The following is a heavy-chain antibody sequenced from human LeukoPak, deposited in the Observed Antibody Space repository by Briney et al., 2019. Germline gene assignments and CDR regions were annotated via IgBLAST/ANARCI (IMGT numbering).Heavy chain of an antibody. D-gene: IGHD2-2*01. CDR2: ISAYNGNT. CDR1: GYTFTSYG. J-gene: IGHJ6*02. V-gene: IGHV1-18*01. CDR3: ARESTIVVVPAEPFYYYYGMDV. Sequence: ALVKVSCKASGYTFTSYGISWVRQAPGQGLEWMGWISAYNGNTNYAQKLQGRVTMTTDTSTSTAYMELRSLRSDDTAVYYCARESTIVVVPAEPFYYYYGMDVWGQGTTVTVSS.